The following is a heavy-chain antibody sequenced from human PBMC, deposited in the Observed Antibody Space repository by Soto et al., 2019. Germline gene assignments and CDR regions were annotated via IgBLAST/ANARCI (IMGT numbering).Heavy chain of an antibody. V-gene: IGHV4-30-4*01. D-gene: IGHD3-3*01. CDR2: IYYSGST. CDR1: GGSISSGDYY. J-gene: IGHJ3*02. CDR3: ARFPFRITIFGVVPLAFDI. Sequence: SETLSLTCTVSGGSISSGDYYWSWIRQPPGKGLEWIGYIYYSGSTYYNPSLESRVTISVDTSKNQFPLKLSSVTAADTAVYYCARFPFRITIFGVVPLAFDIWGPGTMVTVSS.